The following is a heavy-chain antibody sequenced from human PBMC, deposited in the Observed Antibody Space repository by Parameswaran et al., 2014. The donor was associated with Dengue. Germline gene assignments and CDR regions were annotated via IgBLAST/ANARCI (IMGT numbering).Heavy chain of an antibody. J-gene: IGHJ3*01. D-gene: IGHD3-16*01. CDR2: IDWDDDK. Sequence: RWIRQPPGKALEWLALIDWDDDKYYNTSLETRLTISKDTSKNQVVLTMTNVDPVDTATYYCARSPPYYDYIWGGYSYDAFDFWGQGTMVTVSS. CDR3: ARSPPYYDYIWGGYSYDAFDF. V-gene: IGHV2-70*01.